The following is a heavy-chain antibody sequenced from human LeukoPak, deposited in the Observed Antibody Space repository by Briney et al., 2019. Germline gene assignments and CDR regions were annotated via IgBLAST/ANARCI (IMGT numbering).Heavy chain of an antibody. CDR3: ARAGYQLLSNDAFDI. CDR2: IIPIFGTA. V-gene: IGHV1-69*01. D-gene: IGHD2-2*01. CDR1: GGTLSSYA. J-gene: IGHJ3*02. Sequence: SVKVSCKASGGTLSSYAISWVRQAPGQGLEWMGGIIPIFGTANYAQKFQGRVTITADESTSTAYMELSSLRSEDTAVYYCARAGYQLLSNDAFDIWGQGTMVTVSS.